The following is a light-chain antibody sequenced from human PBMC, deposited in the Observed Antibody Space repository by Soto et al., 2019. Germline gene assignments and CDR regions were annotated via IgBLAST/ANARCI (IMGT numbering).Light chain of an antibody. Sequence: EIVLTQSPATLSVSPGERATLTCLASQSVSIYLAWYQQRPGQAPRLLIYDASNRAPGIPARFSGSGSGTDFTLTISSLEPEDFAIYYCQQRSNWPITFGQGTRLEIK. CDR1: QSVSIY. CDR3: QQRSNWPIT. CDR2: DAS. J-gene: IGKJ5*01. V-gene: IGKV3-11*01.